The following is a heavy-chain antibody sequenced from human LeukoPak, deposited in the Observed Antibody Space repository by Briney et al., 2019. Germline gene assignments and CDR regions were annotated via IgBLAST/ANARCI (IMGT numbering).Heavy chain of an antibody. D-gene: IGHD6-13*01. CDR2: INPTGGSA. CDR3: ARDRSGSRWRWFDP. CDR1: GYTFTNYY. J-gene: IGHJ5*02. V-gene: IGHV1-46*01. Sequence: ASVKVSCKASGYTFTNYYIHWVRQAPGQGLKWMGIINPTGGSASYAQKFQGRVSMTSDTSTSTPYLELSSLRSEDTAVYYCARDRSGSRWRWFDPWGQGTLVTVSS.